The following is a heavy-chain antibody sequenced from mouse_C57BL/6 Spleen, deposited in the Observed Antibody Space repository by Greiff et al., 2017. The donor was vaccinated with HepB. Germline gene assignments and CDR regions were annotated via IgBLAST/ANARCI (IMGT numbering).Heavy chain of an antibody. CDR2: ISYDGSN. CDR1: GYSITSGYY. D-gene: IGHD4-1*01. J-gene: IGHJ2*01. V-gene: IGHV3-6*01. Sequence: EVQLQQSGPGLVKPSQSLSLTCSVTGYSITSGYYWNWIRQFPGNKLEWMGYISYDGSNNYNPSLKNRISITRDTSKNQFFLKLNSVTTEDTATYYCARRGLGPYFDYWGQGTTLTVSS. CDR3: ARRGLGPYFDY.